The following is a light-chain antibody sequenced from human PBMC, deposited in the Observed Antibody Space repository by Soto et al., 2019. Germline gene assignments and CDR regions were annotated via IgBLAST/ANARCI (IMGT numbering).Light chain of an antibody. CDR1: QTVTNDY. CDR2: DAS. CDR3: QQYSNWPPIT. Sequence: EVVLTQSPGTLSLSPRERVTLSCRASQTVTNDYLAWYQQKDGQAPRLLIYDASTRATGVPDRFSGSGSGPEYTLTITRLEPEDFAVYSCQQYSNWPPITFGQGTRLEIK. J-gene: IGKJ5*01. V-gene: IGKV3-20*01.